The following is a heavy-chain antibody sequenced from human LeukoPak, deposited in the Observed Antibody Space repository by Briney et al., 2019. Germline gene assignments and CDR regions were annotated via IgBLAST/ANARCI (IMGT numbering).Heavy chain of an antibody. CDR1: GFTFSIYA. J-gene: IGHJ4*02. CDR2: ISGSGGST. Sequence: GGSLRLSCAASGFTFSIYAMSWVRQAPGKGLEWVSAISGSGGSTYYADSVKGRFTISRDNSKNTLYLQMNSLRAEDTAVYYCAKGTAAATNRYFDYWGQGTLVTVSS. V-gene: IGHV3-23*01. D-gene: IGHD6-13*01. CDR3: AKGTAAATNRYFDY.